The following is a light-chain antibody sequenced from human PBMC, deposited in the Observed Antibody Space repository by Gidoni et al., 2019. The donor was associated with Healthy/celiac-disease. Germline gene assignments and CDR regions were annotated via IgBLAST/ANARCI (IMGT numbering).Light chain of an antibody. CDR3: QQSSKWPPYT. V-gene: IGKV3-11*01. CDR2: DAT. CDR1: QSVSSD. J-gene: IGKJ2*01. Sequence: ELVLPQSPATLSLSPAERATLPCRARQSVSSDLGWDQQKPGQAPRLLIYDATNRVTGSPGRFSGSGSGTDFTLTSSSLEPEDFADYYCQQSSKWPPYTFGQGTKLEIK.